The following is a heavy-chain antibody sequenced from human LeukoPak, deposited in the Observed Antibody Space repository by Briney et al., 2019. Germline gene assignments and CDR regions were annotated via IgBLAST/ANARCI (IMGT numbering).Heavy chain of an antibody. D-gene: IGHD6-13*01. CDR1: GGSISSYY. CDR2: IYYSGST. CDR3: ARGSSSSWYLFDY. J-gene: IGHJ4*02. Sequence: KPSETLSLTCTVSGGSISSYYWSWIRQPPGKGLEWIGYIYYSGSTNYNPSLKSRVTISVDTSKNQFSLKLSTVTAADTAVYYCARGSSSSWYLFDYWGQGTLVTVSS. V-gene: IGHV4-59*01.